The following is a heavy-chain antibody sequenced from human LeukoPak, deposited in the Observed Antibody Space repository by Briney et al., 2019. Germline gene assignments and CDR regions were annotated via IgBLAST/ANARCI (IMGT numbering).Heavy chain of an antibody. J-gene: IGHJ4*02. D-gene: IGHD5-18*01. V-gene: IGHV3-21*04. CDR2: ISSSSSYI. CDR3: TKGDTVMIRGIFDY. Sequence: GGSLRLSCAASGFTFSSYSMNWVRQAPGKGLEWVSSISSSSSYIYYADSVKGRFTISRDNAKNSLYLQMNSLRAEDTAIYYCTKGDTVMIRGIFDYWGQGTLVTVSS. CDR1: GFTFSSYS.